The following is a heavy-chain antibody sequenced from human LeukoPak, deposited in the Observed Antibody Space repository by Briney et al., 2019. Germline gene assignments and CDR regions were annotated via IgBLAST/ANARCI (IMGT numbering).Heavy chain of an antibody. CDR2: ISYDGSNK. CDR3: AKEEVIGYSSSSGGPGY. J-gene: IGHJ4*02. V-gene: IGHV3-30-3*01. CDR1: GFTFSSYA. Sequence: QPGRSLRLSCAASGFTFSSYAMHWVRQAPGKGLEWVAVISYDGSNKYYADSVKGRFTISRDNSKNTLYLQMNSLRAEDTAVYYCAKEEVIGYSSSSGGPGYWGQGTLVTVSS. D-gene: IGHD6-6*01.